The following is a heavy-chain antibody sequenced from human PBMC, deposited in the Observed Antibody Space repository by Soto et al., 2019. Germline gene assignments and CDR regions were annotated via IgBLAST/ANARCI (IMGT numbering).Heavy chain of an antibody. Sequence: GGSLRLSCAASGFTFSNAWMSWVRQAPGKGLEWVGRIKSKTDGGTTDYAAPVKGRFTISRDDSKNTLYLQMNSLKTEDTAVYYCLGPRFWNYFDYWGQGTLVTVSS. CDR3: LGPRFWNYFDY. D-gene: IGHD1-1*01. J-gene: IGHJ4*02. V-gene: IGHV3-15*01. CDR1: GFTFSNAW. CDR2: IKSKTDGGTT.